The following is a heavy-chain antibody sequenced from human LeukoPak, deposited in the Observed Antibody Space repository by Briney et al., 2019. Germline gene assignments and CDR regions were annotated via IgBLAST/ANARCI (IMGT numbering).Heavy chain of an antibody. CDR1: GYTFTHYG. V-gene: IGHV1-18*01. CDR2: ITAYNGNT. D-gene: IGHD2-2*01. Sequence: ASVKVSCKASGYTFTHYGISWVRQAPGQGLEWMGWITAYNGNTNYAQKLQGRVTMTRDTSISTAYMELSRLRSDDTAVYYCARERRSVVPAATRYFDLWGRGTLVTVSS. J-gene: IGHJ2*01. CDR3: ARERRSVVPAATRYFDL.